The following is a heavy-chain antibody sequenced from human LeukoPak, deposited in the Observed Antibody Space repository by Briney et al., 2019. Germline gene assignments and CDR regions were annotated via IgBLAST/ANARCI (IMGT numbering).Heavy chain of an antibody. Sequence: SQTLSLTCAISGDSFSSNSAAWNWLRQSPSRGLEWLGRTYYRSKLYNDYAVSVKSRITINPDTSKNQFSLQLNSVTPEDTAVYYCARDRSNKGSPEGSNWFDPWGQGTLVTVSS. V-gene: IGHV6-1*01. CDR2: TYYRSKLYN. J-gene: IGHJ5*02. D-gene: IGHD1-26*01. CDR3: ARDRSNKGSPEGSNWFDP. CDR1: GDSFSSNSAA.